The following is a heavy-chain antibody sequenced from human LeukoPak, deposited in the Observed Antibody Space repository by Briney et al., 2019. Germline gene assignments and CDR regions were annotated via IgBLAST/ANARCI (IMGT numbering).Heavy chain of an antibody. Sequence: SETLSLTCTVSGGPISSYYWSWIRQPPGMGLDWIGYIYYSGSTNYNPSLKSRVTISVDTSKNQFSLKLTSVTAADTAVYYCARVRFGYGGFDPWGQGTLVTVSS. CDR3: ARVRFGYGGFDP. J-gene: IGHJ5*02. D-gene: IGHD3-16*01. CDR1: GGPISSYY. V-gene: IGHV4-59*01. CDR2: IYYSGST.